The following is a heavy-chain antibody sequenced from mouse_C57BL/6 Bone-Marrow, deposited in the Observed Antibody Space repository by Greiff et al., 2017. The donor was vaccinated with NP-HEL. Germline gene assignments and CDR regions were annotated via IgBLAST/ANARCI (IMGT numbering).Heavy chain of an antibody. V-gene: IGHV2-9*01. CDR1: GFSLTSYG. J-gene: IGHJ4*01. D-gene: IGHD2-2*01. CDR3: AILSTMVTRGVYYYAMDY. CDR2: IWGGGST. Sequence: QVQLQQSGPGLVAPSQSLSITCTVSGFSLTSYGVDWVRQPPGKGLEWLGVIWGGGSTNYNSALMSRLSISKDNSKSQVFLKMNSLQTDDTAMYYCAILSTMVTRGVYYYAMDYWGQGTSVTVSS.